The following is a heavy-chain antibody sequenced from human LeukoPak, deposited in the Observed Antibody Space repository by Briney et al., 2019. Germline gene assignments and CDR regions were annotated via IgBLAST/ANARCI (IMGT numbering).Heavy chain of an antibody. D-gene: IGHD3-16*02. Sequence: ASVTVSCKASGGTFSSYAISWVRQAPGQGLEWMGGIIPIFGTANYAQKFQGRVTITADESTSTAYMELSSLRSEDTAVYYCARHGELSPTDYWGQGTLVTVSS. CDR3: ARHGELSPTDY. J-gene: IGHJ4*02. CDR2: IIPIFGTA. CDR1: GGTFSSYA. V-gene: IGHV1-69*13.